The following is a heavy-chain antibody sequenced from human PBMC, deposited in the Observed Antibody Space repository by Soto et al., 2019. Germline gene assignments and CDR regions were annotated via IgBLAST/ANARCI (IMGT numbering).Heavy chain of an antibody. CDR2: IYYSGST. V-gene: IGHV4-59*08. CDR3: ARRYGGNLDY. Sequence: QVQLQESGPGLVKPSETLSLTCTVSGGSISSYYWSWIRQPPGKGLEWIGYIYYSGSTNYNPSLKSRVTISVDTSKNQFSLKLSSVTAADTAVYYCARRYGGNLDYWGRGTLVNVSS. CDR1: GGSISSYY. J-gene: IGHJ4*02. D-gene: IGHD1-26*01.